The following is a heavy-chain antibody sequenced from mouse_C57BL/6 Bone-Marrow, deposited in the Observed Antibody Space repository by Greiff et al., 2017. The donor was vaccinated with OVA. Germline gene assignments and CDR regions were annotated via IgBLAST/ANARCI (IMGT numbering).Heavy chain of an antibody. CDR3: ARLDYYGSRKYYYAMDY. CDR1: GYAFTNYL. J-gene: IGHJ4*01. CDR2: INPGSGGT. V-gene: IGHV1-54*01. D-gene: IGHD1-1*01. Sequence: QVQLKESGAELVRPGTSVKVSCKASGYAFTNYLIEWVKQRPGQGLEWIGVINPGSGGTNYNEKFKGKATLTADKSSSTAYMQLSSLTSEDSAVYVCARLDYYGSRKYYYAMDYWGQGTSVTVSS.